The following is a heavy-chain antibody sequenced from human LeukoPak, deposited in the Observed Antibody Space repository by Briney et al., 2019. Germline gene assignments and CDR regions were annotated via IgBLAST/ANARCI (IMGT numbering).Heavy chain of an antibody. Sequence: SETPSLTCTVSGGSISSGGYYWSWIRQHPGKGLGWMGYIYYSGSTYYNPSLKSRVTLSVDTSKNQFSLKLSSVTAADTAVYYCARGEYGSGSLNYYYYGMDVWGQGTTVTVSS. V-gene: IGHV4-31*03. CDR3: ARGEYGSGSLNYYYYGMDV. CDR1: GGSISSGGYY. D-gene: IGHD3-10*01. J-gene: IGHJ6*02. CDR2: IYYSGST.